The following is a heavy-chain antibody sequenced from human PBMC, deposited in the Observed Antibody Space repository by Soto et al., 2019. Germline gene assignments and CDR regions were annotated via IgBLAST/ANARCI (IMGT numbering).Heavy chain of an antibody. V-gene: IGHV3-30*03. CDR1: GFTFSSYG. CDR3: AHNYYYDSSGYYSVGALDI. J-gene: IGHJ3*02. D-gene: IGHD3-22*01. Sequence: PGGSLRLSCAASGFTFSSYGMHWVRQAPGKWLEWVAVISYDGSNKYYADSVKGRFTISRDNSKNTLYLQMNSLRAEDTAVYYCAHNYYYDSSGYYSVGALDIWGQGXMVTV. CDR2: ISYDGSNK.